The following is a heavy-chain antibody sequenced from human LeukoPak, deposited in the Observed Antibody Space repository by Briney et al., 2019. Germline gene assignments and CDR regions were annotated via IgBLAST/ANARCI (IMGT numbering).Heavy chain of an antibody. V-gene: IGHV3-53*01. CDR3: ARVDHYFDY. CDR2: IYSGGST. J-gene: IGHJ4*02. CDR1: GFTVSSNY. Sequence: GGSLRLSCAASGFTVSSNYMSWVRQAPGEGLEWVSDIYSGGSTYYADPVKGRFNISRDNYKNTMYLQMNSLRAEDTAVYYCARVDHYFDYWGQGTLVTVSS.